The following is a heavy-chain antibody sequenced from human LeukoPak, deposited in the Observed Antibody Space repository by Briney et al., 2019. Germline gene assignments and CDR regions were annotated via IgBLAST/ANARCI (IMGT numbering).Heavy chain of an antibody. Sequence: GGSLRLSCAVSGCTFSSYSMNWVRQAPGKGLEWVSYIHSSGNTIYYADSVKRRFTIVRDNANNSLYLQMNSLRAEDTAVYYCARKFGYWGQGTLVTVSS. J-gene: IGHJ4*02. CDR1: GCTFSSYS. CDR2: IHSSGNTI. CDR3: ARKFGY. V-gene: IGHV3-48*01.